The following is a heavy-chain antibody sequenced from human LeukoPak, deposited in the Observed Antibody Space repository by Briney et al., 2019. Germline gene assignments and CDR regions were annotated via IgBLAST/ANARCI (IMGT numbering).Heavy chain of an antibody. CDR3: AKGYSSSWSLPFDY. J-gene: IGHJ4*02. CDR1: GLSFDDYA. CDR2: TSWNSGSI. D-gene: IGHD6-13*01. Sequence: GGSLRLSCAASGLSFDDYAMHWVRQAPGKGLEWVSGTSWNSGSIGYADSVKGRFTISKDNVKNSLYLHMNTLRAEDTAFYYCAKGYSSSWSLPFDYRGQGTLVTVSS. V-gene: IGHV3-9*01.